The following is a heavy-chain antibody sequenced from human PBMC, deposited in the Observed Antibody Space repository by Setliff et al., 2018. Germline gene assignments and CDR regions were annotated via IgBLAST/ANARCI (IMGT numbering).Heavy chain of an antibody. Sequence: GASVKVSCKASGGTFSSYAISWVRQAPGQGLEWMGGIIPIFGTANYAQKFQGRVTITTDESTSTAYMELSSLRSEDTAVYYCAMKGGDFPSSWYTFDYWGQGPRSPSPQ. CDR3: AMKGGDFPSSWYTFDY. CDR1: GGTFSSYA. V-gene: IGHV1-69*05. J-gene: IGHJ4*02. D-gene: IGHD6-13*01. CDR2: IIPIFGTA.